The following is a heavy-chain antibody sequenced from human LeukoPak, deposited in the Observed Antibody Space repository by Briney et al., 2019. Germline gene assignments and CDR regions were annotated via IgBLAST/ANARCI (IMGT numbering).Heavy chain of an antibody. V-gene: IGHV3-48*01. CDR1: GFTFSSYS. J-gene: IGHJ4*02. Sequence: GGSLRLSCAASGFTFSSYSMNWVRQAPGKGLEWVSYISSSSSTIYYADSVKGRFTISRDNAKNSLYLQMNSLRAEDTAVYYCARDLITMIVVVRLDYWGQGTLVTVSS. CDR3: ARDLITMIVVVRLDY. CDR2: ISSSSSTI. D-gene: IGHD3-22*01.